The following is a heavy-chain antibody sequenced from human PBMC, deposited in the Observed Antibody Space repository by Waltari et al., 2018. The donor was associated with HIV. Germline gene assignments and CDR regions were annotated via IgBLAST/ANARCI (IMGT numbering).Heavy chain of an antibody. J-gene: IGHJ4*02. V-gene: IGHV4-39*01. CDR3: ARHRRSPALAVAGTHFDY. CDR1: GGSISSSSSY. D-gene: IGHD6-19*01. Sequence: QLQLQESGPGLVKPSETLSLTCIVSGGSISSSSSYWGWIRQPPGKGLEWIGSIYYSGSTYYNPSLKSRVTIFVDTSKNQFSLKLSSVTAADTAVYYCARHRRSPALAVAGTHFDYWGQGTLVTVSS. CDR2: IYYSGST.